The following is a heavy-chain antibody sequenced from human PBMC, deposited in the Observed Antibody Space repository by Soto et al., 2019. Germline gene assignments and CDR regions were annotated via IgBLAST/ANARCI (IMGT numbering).Heavy chain of an antibody. V-gene: IGHV3-23*01. CDR1: GFTFSSYA. J-gene: IGHJ4*02. CDR2: ISGSGGST. Sequence: GGSLRLSCAASGFTFSSYAMSWVRQAPGKGLEWVSAISGSGGSTYYADSVKGRFTISRDNSKNTLYLQMNSLRAEDTAVYYCAKSSTDNWNYLVPFDYWGQGTLVTVSS. D-gene: IGHD1-7*01. CDR3: AKSSTDNWNYLVPFDY.